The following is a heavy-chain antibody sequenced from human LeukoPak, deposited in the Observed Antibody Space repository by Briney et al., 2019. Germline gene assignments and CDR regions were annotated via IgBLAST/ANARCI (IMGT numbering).Heavy chain of an antibody. CDR2: IYYSGST. CDR1: GDSISSAAYY. CDR3: ARVVRGAAETLDH. J-gene: IGHJ4*02. D-gene: IGHD3-10*01. Sequence: PSQTLSLTCTVSGDSISSAAYYWSWIRQHPGKGLEWIGYIYYSGSTYYNPSLKSRVTISVDTSKNQFSLQLRSVTAADTAVYYCARVVRGAAETLDHWGQGTLVTVSS. V-gene: IGHV4-31*03.